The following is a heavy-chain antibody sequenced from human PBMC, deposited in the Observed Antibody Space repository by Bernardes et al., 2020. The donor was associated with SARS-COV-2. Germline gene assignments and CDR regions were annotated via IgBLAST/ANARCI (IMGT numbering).Heavy chain of an antibody. D-gene: IGHD4-4*01. CDR3: ARGTRLQWSLTNLYFDL. CDR1: GGSISSYY. V-gene: IGHV4-4*07. CDR2: IYTSGSS. J-gene: IGHJ2*01. Sequence: SETLSLTCTVSGGSISSYYWNWIRQPAGKGLEWIGRIYTSGSSNYNPSLQSRVTMSVDTSKNQFSLKVSSVTAADTAVYYCARGTRLQWSLTNLYFDLWGRGTLVTVSS.